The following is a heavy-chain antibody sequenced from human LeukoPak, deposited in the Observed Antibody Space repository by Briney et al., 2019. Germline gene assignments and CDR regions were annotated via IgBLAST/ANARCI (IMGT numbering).Heavy chain of an antibody. CDR3: AREGEDIVVVPAAMSGWFDP. V-gene: IGHV4-30-4*08. CDR1: GGSVTSTTYY. Sequence: SETLSLTCTVSGGSVTSTTYYWSWIRQPPGKGLEWIGYIYYSGSTYYNPSLKSRVTISVDTSKNQFSLKLSSVTAADTAVYYCAREGEDIVVVPAAMSGWFDPWGQGTLVTVSS. D-gene: IGHD2-2*01. CDR2: IYYSGST. J-gene: IGHJ5*02.